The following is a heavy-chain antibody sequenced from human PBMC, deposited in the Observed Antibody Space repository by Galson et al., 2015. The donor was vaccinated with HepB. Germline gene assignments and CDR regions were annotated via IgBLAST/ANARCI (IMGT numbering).Heavy chain of an antibody. V-gene: IGHV1-69*02. J-gene: IGHJ4*02. Sequence: SVKVSCKASGGTFNSYSINWVRQAPGQGLEWMGRIIPVIGIVNYAQKFQGRLTITADKSTSIAYMELSSLRSEDTALYYCARITSCSTTSCYSFDYWGPGTLVTVSS. CDR1: GGTFNSYS. CDR2: IIPVIGIV. CDR3: ARITSCSTTSCYSFDY. D-gene: IGHD2-2*01.